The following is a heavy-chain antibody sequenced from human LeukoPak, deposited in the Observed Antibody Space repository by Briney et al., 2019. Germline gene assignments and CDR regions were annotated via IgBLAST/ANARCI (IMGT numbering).Heavy chain of an antibody. CDR2: IYPGDSDT. Sequence: GESLKISCKGSGYSFTSYWIGWVRQMPGKGLEWMGIIYPGDSDTSYSPSFQGQVTISADKSITTAYLQWSSLKASDTAMYYCARPNYGDYDAFDYWGQGTLVTVSS. CDR3: ARPNYGDYDAFDY. CDR1: GYSFTSYW. J-gene: IGHJ4*02. D-gene: IGHD4-17*01. V-gene: IGHV5-51*01.